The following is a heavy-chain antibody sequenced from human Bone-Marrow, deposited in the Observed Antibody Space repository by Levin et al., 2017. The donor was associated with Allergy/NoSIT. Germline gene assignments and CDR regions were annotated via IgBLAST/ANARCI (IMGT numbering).Heavy chain of an antibody. CDR1: GFAFSNYW. Sequence: TGGSLRLSCVASGFAFSNYWMSWVRQAPGKGLEWVANIKQDGSEKYYMESVKGRFTISRDNAKNSLYLQMNGLRVEDTALYYCARDHAVVAGGSDYWGQGIVVAVSS. CDR2: IKQDGSEK. D-gene: IGHD6-13*01. J-gene: IGHJ4*02. V-gene: IGHV3-7*01. CDR3: ARDHAVVAGGSDY.